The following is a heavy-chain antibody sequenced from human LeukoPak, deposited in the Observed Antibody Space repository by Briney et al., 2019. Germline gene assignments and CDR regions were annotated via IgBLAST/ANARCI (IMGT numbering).Heavy chain of an antibody. Sequence: HPSETLSLTCTVSGGSISSSRYYWGWIRQPPGKGLEWIGSIYYSGSTYYNPSLKSRVTISVDTSKNQFSLKLSSVTAADTAVYYCAGSSVGMDFDIWGQGTMVTVSS. CDR1: GGSISSSRYY. J-gene: IGHJ3*02. CDR2: IYYSGST. CDR3: AGSSVGMDFDI. D-gene: IGHD5/OR15-5a*01. V-gene: IGHV4-39*07.